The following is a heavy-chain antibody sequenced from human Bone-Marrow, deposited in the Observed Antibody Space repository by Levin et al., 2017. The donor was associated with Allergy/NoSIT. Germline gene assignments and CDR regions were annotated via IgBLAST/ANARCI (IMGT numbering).Heavy chain of an antibody. V-gene: IGHV3-21*01. CDR1: GFTFSSYS. D-gene: IGHD4-17*01. Sequence: GGSLRLSCAASGFTFSSYSMNWVRQAPGKGLEWVSSISSSSSYIYYADSVKGRFTISRDNAKNSLYLQMNSLRAEDTAVYYCARGIITNLKTTVTRSDYYYYYGMDVWGQGTTVTVSS. J-gene: IGHJ6*02. CDR2: ISSSSSYI. CDR3: ARGIITNLKTTVTRSDYYYYYGMDV.